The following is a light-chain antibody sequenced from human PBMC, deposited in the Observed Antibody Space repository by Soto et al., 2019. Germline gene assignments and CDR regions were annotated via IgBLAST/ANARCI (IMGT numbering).Light chain of an antibody. CDR1: QGIGDT. V-gene: IGKV3-15*01. CDR3: QQYSKWPPWT. Sequence: EVVMTQSPATLSVSPGEGVTLSCRASQGIGDTLAWYQHKPGQTPRLLIFRASTRATGVPARFSGRGSGTEFTLTISGLQSEDFAVYYCQQYSKWPPWTFGPGTKVEIK. CDR2: RAS. J-gene: IGKJ1*01.